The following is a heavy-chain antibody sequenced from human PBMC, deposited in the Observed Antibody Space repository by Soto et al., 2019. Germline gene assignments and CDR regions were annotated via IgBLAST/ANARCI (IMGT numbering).Heavy chain of an antibody. V-gene: IGHV1-18*01. CDR3: ARVDCSSTSCRDYYYYYMDV. D-gene: IGHD2-2*01. CDR1: GYTFTSYG. CDR2: ISAYNGNT. J-gene: IGHJ6*03. Sequence: QVQLVQSGAEVKKPGASVKVSCKASGYTFTSYGISWVRQAPGQGLEWMGWISAYNGNTNYAQKLQGRVTMTTDTSTSTAYMELRSRRSDDTAVYYCARVDCSSTSCRDYYYYYMDVWGKGTTVTVSS.